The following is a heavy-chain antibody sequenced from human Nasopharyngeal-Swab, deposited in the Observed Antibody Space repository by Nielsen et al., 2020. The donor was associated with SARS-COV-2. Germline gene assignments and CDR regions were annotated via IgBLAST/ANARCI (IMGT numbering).Heavy chain of an antibody. CDR1: GFTFSSYY. V-gene: IGHV3-13*04. J-gene: IGHJ6*03. D-gene: IGHD2-2*01. CDR2: IGTAGDT. Sequence: GESLKISCPASGFTFSSYYMHWVRQATGKGLEWVSAIGTAGDTYYPGSVKGRFTIARENAKNSSNLQMNSLRAGDTAVYYCARGTDCSSTSCPTFYHYYYYMDVWGKGTTVTVSS. CDR3: ARGTDCSSTSCPTFYHYYYYMDV.